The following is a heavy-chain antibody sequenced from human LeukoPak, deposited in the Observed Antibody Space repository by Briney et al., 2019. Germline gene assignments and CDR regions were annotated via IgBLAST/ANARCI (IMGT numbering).Heavy chain of an antibody. CDR1: GFTFSSYA. J-gene: IGHJ4*02. V-gene: IGHV3-21*01. D-gene: IGHD6-13*01. CDR2: ISSSSSYI. CDR3: ARVGGAYSSSWYLFDY. Sequence: AGGSLRLSCAASGFTFSSYAMSWVRQAPGKGLEWVSSISSSSSYIYYADSVKGRFTISRDNAKNSLYLQMNSLRAEDTAVYYCARVGGAYSSSWYLFDYWGQGTLVTVSS.